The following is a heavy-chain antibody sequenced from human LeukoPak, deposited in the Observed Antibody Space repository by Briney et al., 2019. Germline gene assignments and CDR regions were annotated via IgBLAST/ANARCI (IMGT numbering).Heavy chain of an antibody. CDR2: INPNSGGT. Sequence: ASVKVSCKASGYTFTGYYMHWVRQAPGQGLEWMGWINPNSGGTNYAQKFQGRVTMTRDTSISTAYMELSRLRSDDTAVYYCARGSSSSWYGASDYWGQGTLVTVSS. J-gene: IGHJ4*02. CDR1: GYTFTGYY. CDR3: ARGSSSSWYGASDY. V-gene: IGHV1-2*02. D-gene: IGHD6-13*01.